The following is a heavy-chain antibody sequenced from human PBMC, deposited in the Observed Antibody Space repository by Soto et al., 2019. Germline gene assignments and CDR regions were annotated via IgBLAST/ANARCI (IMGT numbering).Heavy chain of an antibody. CDR3: ARRPMGAAAGNDY. D-gene: IGHD6-13*01. Sequence: QVQLVQSGAEVKKPGASVKVSCKASGYTFTSYAMHWVRQAPGQRLEWMGWINAGNGNTKYSQKFQGRVTITRDTSASTAYMELSSLRSEDTAVYYCARRPMGAAAGNDYWGQGTLVTVSS. J-gene: IGHJ4*02. V-gene: IGHV1-3*01. CDR1: GYTFTSYA. CDR2: INAGNGNT.